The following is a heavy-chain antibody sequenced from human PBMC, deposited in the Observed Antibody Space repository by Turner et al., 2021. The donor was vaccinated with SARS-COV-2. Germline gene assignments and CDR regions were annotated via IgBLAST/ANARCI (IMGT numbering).Heavy chain of an antibody. V-gene: IGHV1-8*01. Sequence: QVQLVQSGAEVKKPGASVKVSCKASGYTFTSYDINWLRQATGQGLEWMGWMNPNSGNTGYAQKFQGRVTMTRNTSISTAYMELSSLRSDDTAVYYGARVVQLTVWFDPWGQGTLVTVSS. CDR2: MNPNSGNT. CDR3: ARVVQLTVWFDP. D-gene: IGHD3-10*01. J-gene: IGHJ5*02. CDR1: GYTFTSYD.